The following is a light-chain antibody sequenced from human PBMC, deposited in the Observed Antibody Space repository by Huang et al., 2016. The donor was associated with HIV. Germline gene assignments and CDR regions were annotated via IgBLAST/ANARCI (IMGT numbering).Light chain of an antibody. CDR2: GTS. CDR3: HQYNNWYPYT. V-gene: IGKV3-15*01. CDR1: QSVSSN. J-gene: IGKJ2*01. Sequence: EVVMTQSPATLSVSPGERVTLSCRASQSVSSNLAWYQQKPGQPPRLLIYGTSTRATGIPARFRGSGSGTEFTLTISSLQSEDFAVYYCHQYNNWYPYTFGQGTKLEIK.